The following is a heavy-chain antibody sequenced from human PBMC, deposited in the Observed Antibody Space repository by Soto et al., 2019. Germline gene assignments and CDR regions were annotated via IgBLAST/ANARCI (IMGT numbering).Heavy chain of an antibody. Sequence: KTSETLSLTCAVYGGSFSGYYWSWIRQPPGKGLEWIGEINYTGSTNYNPPLKSRVTISLDTSKNQFSLKLISVTAADTAIYYCARDRRLVHYYYHGMDVWGQGTTVTVSS. CDR2: INYTGST. J-gene: IGHJ6*02. CDR3: ARDRRLVHYYYHGMDV. CDR1: GGSFSGYY. V-gene: IGHV4-34*01.